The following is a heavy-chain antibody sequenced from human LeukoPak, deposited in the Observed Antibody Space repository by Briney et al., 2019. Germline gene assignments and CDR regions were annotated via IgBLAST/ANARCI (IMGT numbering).Heavy chain of an antibody. Sequence: GGSLRLSCAASGFTFSSYGMHCVRQAPGKGLEGVSSISSSSSYIYYADSVKGRFTISRDNAKNSLNLQMNSLRAEDTAVYYCAVGFRDYDYYYYYMDVWGKGTTVTVSS. J-gene: IGHJ6*03. CDR1: GFTFSSYG. V-gene: IGHV3-21*01. D-gene: IGHD4-17*01. CDR3: AVGFRDYDYYYYYMDV. CDR2: ISSSSSYI.